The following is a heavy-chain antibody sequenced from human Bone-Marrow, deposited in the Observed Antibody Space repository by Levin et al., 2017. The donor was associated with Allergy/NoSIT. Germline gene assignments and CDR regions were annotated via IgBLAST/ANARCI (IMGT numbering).Heavy chain of an antibody. J-gene: IGHJ4*02. CDR3: ARLFYSGFDV. V-gene: IGHV3-49*04. Sequence: GGSLRLSCTTSGFTFGDYAMTWVRQAPGKGLEWVSYVRSKLYGGTPEYAASVKGRFTISRDDSKGVVYLQMNSLNTDDTAVYYCARLFYSGFDVWGQGTLVTVSS. CDR1: GFTFGDYA. CDR2: VRSKLYGGTP. D-gene: IGHD3-3*01.